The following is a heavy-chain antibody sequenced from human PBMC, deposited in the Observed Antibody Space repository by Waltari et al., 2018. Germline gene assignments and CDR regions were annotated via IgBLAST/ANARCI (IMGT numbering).Heavy chain of an antibody. CDR1: GYSISSGYY. CDR3: ARDSTVTDWFDP. D-gene: IGHD4-17*01. CDR2: IYHVGST. V-gene: IGHV4-38-2*02. J-gene: IGHJ5*02. Sequence: QVQLQESGPGLVKPSETLSLTCTVSGYSISSGYYLGWVRQPPGKGLEWIGSIYHVGSTYYNPSLKSRVTISVDTSKNQFSLKLSSVTAADTAVYYCARDSTVTDWFDPWGQGTLVTVSS.